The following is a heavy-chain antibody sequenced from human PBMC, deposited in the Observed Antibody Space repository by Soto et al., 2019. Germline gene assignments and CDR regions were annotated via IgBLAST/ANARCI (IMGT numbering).Heavy chain of an antibody. CDR1: GYGFTTYG. J-gene: IGHJ4*02. Sequence: QVHLVQSGAEVKKPGASVKVSCKGSGYGFTTYGITWVRQAPGQGLEWMAWISAHNGNTNYAQKLQGRVTVTRDTSTGTGYMERRSLRSDDTAVYYCARGRYGDFWGQGALVTVSS. CDR2: ISAHNGNT. D-gene: IGHD1-1*01. CDR3: ARGRYGDF. V-gene: IGHV1-18*01.